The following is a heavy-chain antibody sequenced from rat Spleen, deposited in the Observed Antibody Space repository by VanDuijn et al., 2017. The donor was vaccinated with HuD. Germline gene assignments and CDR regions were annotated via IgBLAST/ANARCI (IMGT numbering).Heavy chain of an antibody. J-gene: IGHJ3*01. CDR1: GFTFSDYN. D-gene: IGHD1-6*01. V-gene: IGHV5-7*01. CDR3: ARHGVNYGSYNWFAY. CDR2: ISYDGSST. Sequence: EVQLVESGGGLVQPGRSLTLSCVVSGFTFSDYNMAWVRQAPKKGLEWVATISYDGSSTYYRDSVKGRFTISRDNAKSTLYLQMNSLRSEDTATYYCARHGVNYGSYNWFAYWGQGTLVTVSS.